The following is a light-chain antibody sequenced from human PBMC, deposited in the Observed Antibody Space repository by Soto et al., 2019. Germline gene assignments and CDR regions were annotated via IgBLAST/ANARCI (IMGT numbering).Light chain of an antibody. Sequence: EIVLTQSPGTLSLSPGERATLSCRASQSISSNFLAWYQQKPGHAPRLLIYGASSRATGIPDRFSGSGSGTDFTLTISRLEPEDFAVYSCQQYGSSPLTFGGGTKVEIK. CDR2: GAS. CDR3: QQYGSSPLT. V-gene: IGKV3-20*01. CDR1: QSISSNF. J-gene: IGKJ4*01.